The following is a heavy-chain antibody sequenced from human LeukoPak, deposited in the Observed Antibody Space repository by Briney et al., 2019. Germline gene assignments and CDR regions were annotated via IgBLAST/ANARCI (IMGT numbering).Heavy chain of an antibody. CDR1: GYTFTGYY. V-gene: IGHV1-8*02. CDR2: MNPNSGNT. J-gene: IGHJ6*03. Sequence: RASVKVSCKASGYTFTGYYMHWVRQAPGQGLEWMGWMNPNSGNTGYAQKFQSRVTMTRNTSISTAYMELSSLRSEDTAVYYCARGVGYCSSTSCYHYYYYMDVWGKGTTVTISS. D-gene: IGHD2-2*01. CDR3: ARGVGYCSSTSCYHYYYYMDV.